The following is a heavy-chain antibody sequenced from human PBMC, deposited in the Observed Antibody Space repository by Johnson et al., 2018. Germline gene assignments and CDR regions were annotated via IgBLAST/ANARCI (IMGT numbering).Heavy chain of an antibody. Sequence: EVQLVESGGGLVQPGGSLRLSCAASGFTFSSYAMSWVRQAPGKGLEWVSAISGSGGSTYYADSVKGRFTISRDNSKNTLSLQMNSLRAEDTAVYYCAKSGRWLQVYYYYYMDVWGKGTTVTVSS. V-gene: IGHV3-23*04. CDR1: GFTFSSYA. CDR3: AKSGRWLQVYYYYYMDV. D-gene: IGHD5-24*01. J-gene: IGHJ6*03. CDR2: ISGSGGST.